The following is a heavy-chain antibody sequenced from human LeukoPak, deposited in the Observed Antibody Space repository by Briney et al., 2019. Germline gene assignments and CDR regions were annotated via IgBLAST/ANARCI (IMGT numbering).Heavy chain of an antibody. CDR1: GGSFSDYF. Sequence: SETLSLTCAVYGGSFSDYFWSWIRQPPGKGLEWIGEISHSGSTTYNPSLRSRVSISGDTSKKQFSLKLSSVTAADTAVYYCVTYYYGSSAPKRNYWGQGILVTVSS. CDR3: VTYYYGSSAPKRNY. J-gene: IGHJ4*02. D-gene: IGHD3-22*01. CDR2: ISHSGST. V-gene: IGHV4-34*01.